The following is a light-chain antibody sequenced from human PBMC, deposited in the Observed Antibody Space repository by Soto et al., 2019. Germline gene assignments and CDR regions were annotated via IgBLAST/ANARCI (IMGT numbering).Light chain of an antibody. CDR1: QSINGW. CDR3: QQHDIYPLT. V-gene: IGKV1-5*01. Sequence: DIQMTQSPSTLSASVGDRVTITCRTSQSINGWLAWYQQKPGKAPQCLIYDVSNLESGVPSRFICSGSGTEFTLIISSLQPDHYATYYCQQHDIYPLTFGRGPRWTS. J-gene: IGKJ4*01. CDR2: DVS.